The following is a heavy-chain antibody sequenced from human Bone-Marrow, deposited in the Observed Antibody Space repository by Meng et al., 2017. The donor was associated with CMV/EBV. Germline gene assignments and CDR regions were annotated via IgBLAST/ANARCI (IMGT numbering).Heavy chain of an antibody. CDR1: GYTFTGYY. D-gene: IGHD3-3*01. V-gene: IGHV1-2*02. Sequence: VKVSRKASGYTFTGYYMHWVRQAPGQGLEWMGWINPNSGGTNYAQKFQGRVTMTRDTSISTAYMELSRLRSDDTAVYYCARGSPYYDFWSGYFNYYGMDVWGQGTTVTVSS. CDR2: INPNSGGT. CDR3: ARGSPYYDFWSGYFNYYGMDV. J-gene: IGHJ6*02.